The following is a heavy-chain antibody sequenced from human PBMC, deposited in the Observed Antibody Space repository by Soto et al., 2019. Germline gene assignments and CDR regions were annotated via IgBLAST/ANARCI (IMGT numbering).Heavy chain of an antibody. Sequence: QMQLLESGGGVVQPGKALRLSCAASGFAFNSHSMHWVRQAPGKGLEWLALMTSDGSSKFYADSVKGRCTISRDNSKNTLYCKMNSLRTEDTAVYYCARGLLIRYNSYELYLRGQRTLVTGSS. CDR3: ARGLLIRYNSYELYL. V-gene: IGHV3-30*14. J-gene: IGHJ4*02. CDR1: GFAFNSHS. D-gene: IGHD2-2*02. CDR2: MTSDGSSK.